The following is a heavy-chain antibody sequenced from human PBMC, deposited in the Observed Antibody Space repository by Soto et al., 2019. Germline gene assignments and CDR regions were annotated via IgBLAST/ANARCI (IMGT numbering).Heavy chain of an antibody. J-gene: IGHJ4*02. D-gene: IGHD6-6*01. CDR1: GYTLTELS. CDR2: FDPEDGET. CDR3: ATSSGAHPGDYTDY. Sequence: GASVKVSCKVSGYTLTELSMHWVRQAPGKGLEWMGGFDPEDGETIYAQKFQGRVTMTEDTSTDTAYMELSSLRSEDTAVYYCATSSGAHPGDYTDYWGQGTLVTVSS. V-gene: IGHV1-24*01.